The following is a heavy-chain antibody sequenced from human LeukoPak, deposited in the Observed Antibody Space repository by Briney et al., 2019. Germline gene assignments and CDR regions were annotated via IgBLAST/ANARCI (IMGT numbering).Heavy chain of an antibody. V-gene: IGHV3-30*18. J-gene: IGHJ3*02. CDR2: ISYDGSNK. D-gene: IGHD4-17*01. Sequence: GGSLRLSCAASGFTFSSYGMHWVRQAPGKGLEWVAVISYDGSNKYYVDSVKGRFTISRDNSKNTLYLQMNSLRPEDTAVYYCAKDRTYDYGTKDAFDIWDPGTMVTVSS. CDR3: AKDRTYDYGTKDAFDI. CDR1: GFTFSSYG.